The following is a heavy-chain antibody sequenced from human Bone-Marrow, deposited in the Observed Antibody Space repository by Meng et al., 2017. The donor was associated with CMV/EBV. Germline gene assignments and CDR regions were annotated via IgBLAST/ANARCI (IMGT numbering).Heavy chain of an antibody. CDR2: ISAYNGNT. J-gene: IGHJ6*02. CDR3: ERGGRGPGIAGAGTTYYYYGMDV. D-gene: IGHD6-19*01. V-gene: IGHV1-18*01. CDR1: GYTFTSYG. Sequence: ASVKVSCKASGYTFTSYGISWVRQAPGQGLEWMGWISAYNGNTNYAQKRQGRVTMTTDTSTSTASMELSGLRSDDPAVYYCERGGRGPGIAGAGTTYYYYGMDVWGQGTTVTVSS.